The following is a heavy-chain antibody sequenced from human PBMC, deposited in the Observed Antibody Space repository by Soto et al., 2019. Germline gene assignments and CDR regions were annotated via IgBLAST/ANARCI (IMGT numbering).Heavy chain of an antibody. V-gene: IGHV1-8*01. J-gene: IGHJ3*02. Sequence: ASVKVSCKASGYTFTSYDINWVRQATGQGLEWMGWMNPNSGNTGYAQKFQGRVTMTRNTSISTAYMELSSLGSEDTAVYYCARGRVVAAAGTDFAFDIWGQGTMVTVSS. CDR1: GYTFTSYD. CDR3: ARGRVVAAAGTDFAFDI. CDR2: MNPNSGNT. D-gene: IGHD6-13*01.